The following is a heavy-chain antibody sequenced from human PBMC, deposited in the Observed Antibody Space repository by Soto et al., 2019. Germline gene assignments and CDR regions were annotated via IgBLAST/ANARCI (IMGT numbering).Heavy chain of an antibody. CDR3: ARKVGAAYYFDF. J-gene: IGHJ4*02. CDR2: IYTSGST. Sequence: QVQLQESGPGLVKPSETLSLTCNVSGDSMTKSYWSWIRQPAGKGLEGIGRIYTSGSTNYNPSLKSRVTMSIDTSNNHFSLNLKSVTAADTAVYYCARKVGAAYYFDFWGQGALVTVSS. CDR1: GDSMTKSY. D-gene: IGHD6-25*01. V-gene: IGHV4-4*07.